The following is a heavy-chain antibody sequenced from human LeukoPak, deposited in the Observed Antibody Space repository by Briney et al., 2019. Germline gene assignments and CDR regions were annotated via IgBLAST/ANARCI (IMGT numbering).Heavy chain of an antibody. CDR1: GYTFTSYG. V-gene: IGHV1-18*04. CDR3: ARDFLWPRGYYDILTGYYQPGNYYGMDV. J-gene: IGHJ6*04. D-gene: IGHD3-9*01. CDR2: ISAYNGNT. Sequence: ASVKVSCKASGYTFTSYGISWVRQAPGQGLEWMGWISAYNGNTNYAQKLQGRVTMTTDTSTSTAYMELRSLRSDDTAVYYCARDFLWPRGYYDILTGYYQPGNYYGMDVWGKGTTVTVSS.